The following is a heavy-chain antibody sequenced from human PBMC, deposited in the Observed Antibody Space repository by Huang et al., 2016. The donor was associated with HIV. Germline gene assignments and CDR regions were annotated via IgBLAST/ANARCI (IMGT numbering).Heavy chain of an antibody. Sequence: QLQLQESGPGLVKPSETLSLTCTVSGGSISSSTYYWGWIRQPPGKGLEWIGTIYYSGHTYYNPSLKSRVTISADTSKNQFSLRLTSVTAADTAVYYCAGLLVYSINWFDPWGQGTLVTVSS. CDR3: AGLLVYSINWFDP. CDR2: IYYSGHT. CDR1: GGSISSSTYY. V-gene: IGHV4-39*01. D-gene: IGHD4-4*01. J-gene: IGHJ5*02.